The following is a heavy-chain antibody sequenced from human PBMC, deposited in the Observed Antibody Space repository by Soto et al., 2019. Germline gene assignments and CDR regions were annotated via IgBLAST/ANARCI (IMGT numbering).Heavy chain of an antibody. Sequence: SETLSLTCAVSGDSMSSSDYYWGWIRQPPGKGLEWIGYIYYSGSTNYNPSLKSRVTISVDTSKNQFSLKLSSVTAADTAVYYCARDHYDFWSGYYSNWFDPWGQGTLVTVSS. D-gene: IGHD3-3*01. V-gene: IGHV4-61*08. J-gene: IGHJ5*02. CDR1: GDSMSSSDYY. CDR3: ARDHYDFWSGYYSNWFDP. CDR2: IYYSGST.